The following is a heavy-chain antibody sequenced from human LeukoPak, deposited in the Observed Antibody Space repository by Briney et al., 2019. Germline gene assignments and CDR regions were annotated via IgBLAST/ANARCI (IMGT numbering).Heavy chain of an antibody. D-gene: IGHD2-15*01. CDR1: GFDFSTYS. Sequence: GGSLRLSWAASGFDFSTYSMDWLRQAPGKGLDWFSYIRSDSPIIHYADSVKGRFTMSRDNGKNSLYLEMNSLRPEDTAVYYCARNGALGDCSGGSCPLDYWGQGTLVSVSS. CDR3: ARNGALGDCSGGSCPLDY. CDR2: IRSDSPII. J-gene: IGHJ4*02. V-gene: IGHV3-48*01.